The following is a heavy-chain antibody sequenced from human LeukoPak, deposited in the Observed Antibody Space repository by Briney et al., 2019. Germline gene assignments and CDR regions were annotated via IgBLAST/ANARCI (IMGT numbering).Heavy chain of an antibody. J-gene: IGHJ2*01. D-gene: IGHD5-24*01. CDR3: ARGLGYKPRHFNL. Sequence: SETLSLTCGVSGYSISSDYYWGWIRQPPGKGLEWIGTISHSGSTFYNPSLKSRVTISVDTSKNKLSLNLSSVTAADTAVYFWARGLGYKPRHFNLWGRGTLVIVSS. V-gene: IGHV4-38-2*01. CDR2: ISHSGST. CDR1: GYSISSDYY.